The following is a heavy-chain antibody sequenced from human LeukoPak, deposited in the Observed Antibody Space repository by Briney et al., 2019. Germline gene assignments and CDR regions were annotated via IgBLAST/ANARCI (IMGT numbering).Heavy chain of an antibody. D-gene: IGHD6-19*01. Sequence: ASVKVSCKASGYTFTSYDINWVRQATGQGLGWMGWMNPNSGNTGYAQKFQGRVTMTRNTSISTAYMELSSLRSEDTAVYYCARGSSRSGWPYHFDYWGQGTLVTVSS. CDR3: ARGSSRSGWPYHFDY. V-gene: IGHV1-8*01. CDR1: GYTFTSYD. J-gene: IGHJ4*02. CDR2: MNPNSGNT.